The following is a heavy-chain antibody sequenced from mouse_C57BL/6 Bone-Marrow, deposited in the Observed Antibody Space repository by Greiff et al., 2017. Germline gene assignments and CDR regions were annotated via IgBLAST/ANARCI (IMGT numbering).Heavy chain of an antibody. CDR2: IDPENGDT. Sequence: VQLQQSGAELVRPGASVTLSCTASGFNIKDDYMHWVKQRPEQGLEWIGWIDPENGDTEYASKFQGKATITADTASNTAYLQLSSLTSEDAAVYYCTTDGCGFAYWGQGTLVTVSA. D-gene: IGHD2-3*01. J-gene: IGHJ3*01. CDR1: GFNIKDDY. V-gene: IGHV14-4*01. CDR3: TTDGCGFAY.